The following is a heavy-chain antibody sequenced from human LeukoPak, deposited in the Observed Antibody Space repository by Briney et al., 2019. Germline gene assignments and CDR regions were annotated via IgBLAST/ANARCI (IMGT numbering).Heavy chain of an antibody. Sequence: MTSETLSLTCAVYGGSFSGYYWSWIRQPPGKGLEWIGEINHSGSTNYNPSLKSRVTISVDTSKNQFSLKLSSVTAADTAVYYCARGGRWLQSTFDYWGQGTLVTVSS. CDR3: ARGGRWLQSTFDY. CDR2: INHSGST. V-gene: IGHV4-34*01. D-gene: IGHD5-24*01. CDR1: GGSFSGYY. J-gene: IGHJ4*02.